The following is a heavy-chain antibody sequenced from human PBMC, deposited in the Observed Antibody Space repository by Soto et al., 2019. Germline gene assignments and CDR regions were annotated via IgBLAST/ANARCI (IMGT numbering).Heavy chain of an antibody. J-gene: IGHJ6*02. Sequence: GGSLRLSCAASGFTFSSYGMHWVRQAPGKGLEWVAVISYDGSNKYYADSVKGRFTISRDNSKNTLYLQMNSLRAEDTAVYYCAKDSRVAAARRYYYGMDVWGQGTTVTVYS. CDR1: GFTFSSYG. CDR3: AKDSRVAAARRYYYGMDV. V-gene: IGHV3-30*18. CDR2: ISYDGSNK. D-gene: IGHD6-6*01.